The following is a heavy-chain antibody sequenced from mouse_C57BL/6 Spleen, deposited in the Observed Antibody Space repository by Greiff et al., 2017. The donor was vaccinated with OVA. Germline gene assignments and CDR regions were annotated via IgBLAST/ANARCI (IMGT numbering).Heavy chain of an antibody. CDR3: ARGRLPYYFDY. V-gene: IGHV1-61*01. J-gene: IGHJ2*01. Sequence: QVQLKQPGAELVRPGSSVKLSCKASGYTFTSYWMDWVKQRPGQGLEWIGNIYPSDSETHYNQKFKDKATLTVDKSSSTAYMQLSSLTSEDSAVYYCARGRLPYYFDYWGQGTTLTVSS. CDR2: IYPSDSET. CDR1: GYTFTSYW. D-gene: IGHD2-2*01.